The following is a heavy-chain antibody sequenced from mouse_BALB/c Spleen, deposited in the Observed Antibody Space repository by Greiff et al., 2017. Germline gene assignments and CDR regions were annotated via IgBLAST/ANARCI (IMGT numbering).Heavy chain of an antibody. CDR1: GFAFSSYD. D-gene: IGHD4-1*01. Sequence: LVESGGGLVKPGGSLKLSCAASGFAFSSYDMSWVRQTPEKRLEWVAYISSGGGSTYYPDTVKGRFTISRDNAKNTLYLQMSSLKSEDTAMYYCARKGANWDVGFAYWGQGTLVTVSA. CDR2: ISSGGGST. CDR3: ARKGANWDVGFAY. J-gene: IGHJ3*01. V-gene: IGHV5-12-1*01.